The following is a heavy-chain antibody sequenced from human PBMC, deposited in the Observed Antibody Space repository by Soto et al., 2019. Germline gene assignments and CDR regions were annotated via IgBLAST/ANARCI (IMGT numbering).Heavy chain of an antibody. V-gene: IGHV1-18*01. CDR1: GCTFSNDA. CDR2: VSAYNGNT. D-gene: IGHD1-7*01. Sequence: QVQLVQSGAEVKKPGASVKVSCKASGCTFSNDAITRVRQAPGQGLEWMGWVSAYNGNTNYAQKFKGRVTMTTDTSTSTAYMEIRSLRYDDTAVYFCARASRYYWNYMMYWGQGTLVTVSS. J-gene: IGHJ4*02. CDR3: ARASRYYWNYMMY.